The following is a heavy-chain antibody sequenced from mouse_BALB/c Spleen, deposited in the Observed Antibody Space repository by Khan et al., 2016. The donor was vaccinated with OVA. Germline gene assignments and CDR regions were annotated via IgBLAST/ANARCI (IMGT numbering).Heavy chain of an antibody. D-gene: IGHD4-1*01. Sequence: EVQLQESGPGLVKPSQSLSLTCTVTGYSITRDYAWNWIRQFPGNKLEWMGYISNSGSASYNPSLQRRISIPRDTSKNQFFLQLDSVTTEDTATYYCASELGRYYAMDYWGQGTSVTVSS. V-gene: IGHV3-2*02. J-gene: IGHJ4*01. CDR2: ISNSGSA. CDR3: ASELGRYYAMDY. CDR1: GYSITRDYA.